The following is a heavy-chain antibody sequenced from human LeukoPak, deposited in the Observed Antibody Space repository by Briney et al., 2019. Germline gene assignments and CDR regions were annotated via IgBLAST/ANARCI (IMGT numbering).Heavy chain of an antibody. D-gene: IGHD3-10*01. CDR1: GGSFSGYY. Sequence: SETLSLTCAVYGGSFSGYYWSWIRQPPGKGLEWIGEINHSGSTNYNPSLKSRVTISVDTSKNQFSLKLSSVTAADTAVYYCARGRWTMVRGVMPDYWGQGTLVTVSS. CDR2: INHSGST. CDR3: ARGRWTMVRGVMPDY. V-gene: IGHV4-34*01. J-gene: IGHJ4*02.